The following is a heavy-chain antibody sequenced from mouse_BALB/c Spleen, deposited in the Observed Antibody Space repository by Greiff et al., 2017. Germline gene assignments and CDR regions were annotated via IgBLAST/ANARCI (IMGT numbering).Heavy chain of an antibody. CDR3: ARDPYGKAY. J-gene: IGHJ3*01. Sequence: DVMLVESGGGLVKPGGSLKLSCAASGFTFSDYYMYWVRQTPEKRLEWVATISDGGSYTYYPDSVKGRFTISRDNAKNNLYLQMSSLKSEDTAMYYCARDPYGKAYWGQGTLVTVSA. V-gene: IGHV5-4*02. CDR1: GFTFSDYY. CDR2: ISDGGSYT. D-gene: IGHD2-1*01.